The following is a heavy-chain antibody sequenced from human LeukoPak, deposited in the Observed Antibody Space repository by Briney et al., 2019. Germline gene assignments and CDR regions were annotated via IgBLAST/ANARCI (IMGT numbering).Heavy chain of an antibody. CDR3: ARHGLRYFDWLLLERWYYFDY. V-gene: IGHV4-39*01. J-gene: IGHJ4*02. CDR2: IYYSGST. Sequence: SETLSLTCTVSGGSISSSSYYWGWIRQPPGKGLEWIGSIYYSGSTYYNPSLKSRVTISVDTSKNQFSLKLSSVTAADTAVYYCARHGLRYFDWLLLERWYYFDYWGQGTLVTVSS. D-gene: IGHD3-9*01. CDR1: GGSISSSSYY.